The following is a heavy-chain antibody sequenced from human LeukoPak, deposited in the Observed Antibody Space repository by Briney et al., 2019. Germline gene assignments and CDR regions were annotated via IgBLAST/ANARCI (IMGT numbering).Heavy chain of an antibody. V-gene: IGHV3-33*01. J-gene: IGHJ4*02. CDR1: GFTFSSYG. CDR3: AREKAITMIVVALDY. D-gene: IGHD3-22*01. Sequence: GGSLRLSCAASGFTFSSYGMHWVRQAPGKGLEWVAVIWYDGSNKYYADSVKGRFTISRDNSKNTLYLQMNSLRAEDTAVYYCAREKAITMIVVALDYWGQGTLVTVSS. CDR2: IWYDGSNK.